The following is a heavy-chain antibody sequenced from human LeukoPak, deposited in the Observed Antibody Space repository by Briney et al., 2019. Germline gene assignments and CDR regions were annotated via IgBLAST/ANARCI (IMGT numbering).Heavy chain of an antibody. V-gene: IGHV3-11*01. CDR1: GFTFSDYY. CDR3: AKDQARATVYFAFDI. J-gene: IGHJ3*02. D-gene: IGHD4-17*01. CDR2: ISSSGSTI. Sequence: GGSLRLSCAASGFTFSDYYMSWIRQAPGKGLEWVSYISSSGSTIYYADSVKGRFTISRDNAKNSLYLQMNSLRAEDTAVYYCAKDQARATVYFAFDIWGQGTMVTVSS.